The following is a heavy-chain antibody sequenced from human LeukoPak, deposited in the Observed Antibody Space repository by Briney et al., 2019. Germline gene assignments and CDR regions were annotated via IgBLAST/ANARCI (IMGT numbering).Heavy chain of an antibody. Sequence: PGGSLRLSCAASGFTFSSYGMHWVRQAPGKGLEWVAVISYDGSNKYYADSVKGRFTISRDNSKNTLYLQMNSLRAEDTAVYYCARIMRVHYGTYYFDFWGQGTLVTVSS. CDR3: ARIMRVHYGTYYFDF. CDR2: ISYDGSNK. CDR1: GFTFSSYG. V-gene: IGHV3-30*03. D-gene: IGHD3-10*01. J-gene: IGHJ4*02.